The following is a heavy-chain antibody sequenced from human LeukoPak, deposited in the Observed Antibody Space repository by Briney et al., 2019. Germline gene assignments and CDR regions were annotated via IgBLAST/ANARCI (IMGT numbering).Heavy chain of an antibody. CDR1: GFTFSTSW. D-gene: IGHD2-21*01. CDR2: IRRDGTVK. V-gene: IGHV3-7*01. CDR3: ARDFNPYCGDNCYIDAFDI. Sequence: GGSLRLSCAASGFTFSTSWMTWVRQAPGKGLEWVANIRRDGTVKNYLDSVTGRFTVSRDNAKNSLYLQMNSLRAEDTAVYFCARDFNPYCGDNCYIDAFDIWGQGTMVTVSS. J-gene: IGHJ3*02.